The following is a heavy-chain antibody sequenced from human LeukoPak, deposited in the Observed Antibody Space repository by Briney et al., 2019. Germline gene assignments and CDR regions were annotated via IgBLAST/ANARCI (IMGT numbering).Heavy chain of an antibody. CDR1: GDSLSSNSAA. J-gene: IGHJ4*02. D-gene: IGHD6-19*01. Sequence: SHTLSLTCALSGDSLSSNSAAWPSLRPSPSSALQCLGRTYYRSKWYHDYAVSVKSRITINPDTSKNQLSLQLNSVTPEDTAVYYCARVRSSGWYAIDYWGQGTLVTVSS. CDR2: TYYRSKWYH. CDR3: ARVRSSGWYAIDY. V-gene: IGHV6-1*01.